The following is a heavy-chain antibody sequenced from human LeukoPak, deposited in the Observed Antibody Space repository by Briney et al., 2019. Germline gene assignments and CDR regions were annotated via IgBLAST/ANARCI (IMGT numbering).Heavy chain of an antibody. D-gene: IGHD5-18*01. CDR2: ISNSGYST. CDR3: ARARSSYGYGDAFDI. J-gene: IGHJ3*02. CDR1: GFTFSTYD. Sequence: GGTLRLSCVASGFTFSTYDMSWVRQAPGKGLEWVSRISNSGYSTYFAESVKGRFTLSRDNSKNTLYLQMNSLRAEDTAVYYCARARSSYGYGDAFDIWGQGTMVTVSS. V-gene: IGHV3-23*01.